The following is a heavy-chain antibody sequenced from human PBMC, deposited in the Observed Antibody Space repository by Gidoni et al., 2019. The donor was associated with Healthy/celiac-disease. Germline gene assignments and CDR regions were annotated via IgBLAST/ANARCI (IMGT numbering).Heavy chain of an antibody. V-gene: IGHV3-48*03. D-gene: IGHD6-19*01. CDR3: ASSGWTYYFDY. J-gene: IGHJ4*02. Sequence: EVQLVESGGGLVQPGGSLRLSCAASGFTFSSYEMNWVRQAPGKGLEWVSYISSSGSTIYYADSVKGRFTISRDNAKNSLYLQMNSLRAEDTAVYYCASSGWTYYFDYWGQGTLVTVSS. CDR1: GFTFSSYE. CDR2: ISSSGSTI.